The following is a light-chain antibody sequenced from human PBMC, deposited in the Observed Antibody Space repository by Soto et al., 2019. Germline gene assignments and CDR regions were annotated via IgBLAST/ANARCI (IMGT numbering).Light chain of an antibody. V-gene: IGKV3-15*01. CDR2: GAS. Sequence: EIVMTQSPATLSVSPGERATLSCRASQSVSSNLAWYQQKPGQAPRLLIYGASTRATDVPARFSGSGSGTDFTLTISRLEPEDFAVYFCLQYGASPRTFGQGTKVDIK. CDR1: QSVSSN. J-gene: IGKJ1*01. CDR3: LQYGASPRT.